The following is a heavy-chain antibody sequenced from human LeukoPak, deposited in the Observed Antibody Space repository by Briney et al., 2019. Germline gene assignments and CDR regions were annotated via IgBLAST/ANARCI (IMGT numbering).Heavy chain of an antibody. Sequence: GGTLRLSCAASGFTFSSYGMHWVRQPPGMGLEWVAFIRYDGSNKYYEDSVKGRFTISRDNSKNPLYLQMNSLRPEDTAVYYCATGRAAVTDSKGYWGQGTLVTVSS. V-gene: IGHV3-30*02. CDR2: IRYDGSNK. CDR1: GFTFSSYG. CDR3: ATGRAAVTDSKGY. J-gene: IGHJ4*02. D-gene: IGHD4-17*01.